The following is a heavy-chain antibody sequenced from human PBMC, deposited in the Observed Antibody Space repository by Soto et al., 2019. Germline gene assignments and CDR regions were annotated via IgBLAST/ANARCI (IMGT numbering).Heavy chain of an antibody. CDR3: ARVPVAVAATEDYYGLDV. J-gene: IGHJ6*02. Sequence: LSLTCSVSGVSITSYYWSWIRQSAGGGLDWMGRINTDGLSTYSPSFKSRLTMSLDTSKNQVSLRLISVTAADTAVYFCARVPVAVAATEDYYGLDVWGQGTTVTVSS. CDR1: GVSITSYY. CDR2: INTDGLS. V-gene: IGHV4-4*07. D-gene: IGHD2-15*01.